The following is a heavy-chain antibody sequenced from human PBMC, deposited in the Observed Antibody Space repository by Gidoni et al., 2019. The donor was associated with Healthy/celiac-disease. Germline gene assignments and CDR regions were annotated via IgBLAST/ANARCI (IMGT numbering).Heavy chain of an antibody. V-gene: IGHV4-59*01. D-gene: IGHD3-3*01. CDR3: ARAYTIFGVVYFDY. J-gene: IGHJ4*02. Sequence: QVQLQESGPGLVKPSETLSLTCTVSGGSISSYYWSWIRQPPGKGLEWIGYIYDSGSTNYNPSLKSRVTISVDTSKNQFSLKLSSVTAADTAVYYCARAYTIFGVVYFDYWGQGTLVTVSS. CDR2: IYDSGST. CDR1: GGSISSYY.